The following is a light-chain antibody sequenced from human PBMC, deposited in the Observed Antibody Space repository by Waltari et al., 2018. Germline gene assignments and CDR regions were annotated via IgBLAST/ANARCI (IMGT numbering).Light chain of an antibody. CDR3: MQGTHFPPT. J-gene: IGKJ1*01. CDR2: KVS. CDR1: QSLLHSNGNTY. Sequence: DVVMTQSPLSLPITPGQPASMTCRSSQSLLHSNGNTYLSWFLQKPGQPPRRLIYKVSNRDSGVPDRFSGSGAGTDFTLKISRVEAEDVGVYYCMQGTHFPPTFGQGTKVEI. V-gene: IGKV2-30*02.